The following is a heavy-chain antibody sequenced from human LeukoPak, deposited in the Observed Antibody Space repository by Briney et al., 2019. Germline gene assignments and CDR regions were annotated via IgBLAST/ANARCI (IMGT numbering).Heavy chain of an antibody. J-gene: IGHJ6*03. CDR3: ARSFYGGNPLRYMDV. V-gene: IGHV3-53*01. CDR1: GFTVSSNC. Sequence: PGGSLRLSCAASGFTVSSNCMSWVRQAPGKGLEWFSVIYSGGSTYYADSVKGRFTISRDNSKNTLYLQMNSLRVEDTAVYYCARSFYGGNPLRYMDVWGEGTTVTVSS. D-gene: IGHD4-23*01. CDR2: IYSGGST.